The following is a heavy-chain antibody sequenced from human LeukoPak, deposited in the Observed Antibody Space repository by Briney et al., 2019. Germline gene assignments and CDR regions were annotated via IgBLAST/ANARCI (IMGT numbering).Heavy chain of an antibody. V-gene: IGHV4-59*12. Sequence: SETLSLTRTVSGGSISSYYWSWIRQPPGKGLEWIGYIYYSGSTNYNPSLKSRVTISVDRSKNQFSLKLSSVTAADTAVYYCARSNYDIWFDPWGQGTLVTVSS. CDR2: IYYSGST. J-gene: IGHJ5*02. CDR1: GGSISSYY. D-gene: IGHD3-9*01. CDR3: ARSNYDIWFDP.